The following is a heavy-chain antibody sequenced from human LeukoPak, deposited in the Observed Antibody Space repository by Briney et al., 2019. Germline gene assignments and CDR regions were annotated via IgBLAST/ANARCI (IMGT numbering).Heavy chain of an antibody. V-gene: IGHV3-23*01. D-gene: IGHD2-2*01. J-gene: IGHJ4*02. CDR1: GFTFSSYA. CDR3: AKDLDCSSTSCYPDY. Sequence: GGSLRLSCAASGFTFSSYAMSWVRQAPGKGLEWVSAISGSGGSAYYADSVKGRFTISRDNSKNTLYLQMNSLRAEDTAVYYCAKDLDCSSTSCYPDYWGQGTLVTVSS. CDR2: ISGSGGSA.